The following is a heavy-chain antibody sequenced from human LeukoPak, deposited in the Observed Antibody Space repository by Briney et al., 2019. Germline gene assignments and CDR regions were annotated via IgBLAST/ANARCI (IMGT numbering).Heavy chain of an antibody. D-gene: IGHD3-22*01. CDR3: ARGGIDYDSSFDY. Sequence: GGSLRLSCAASGFTVSSNYMSWVRQAPGKGLEWVSVIYSGGSTYYADSVKGRFTISRDNSKNTLYLQMNSLRAEDTAVYYCARGGIDYDSSFDYWGQGTLVTVSS. CDR1: GFTVSSNY. J-gene: IGHJ4*02. CDR2: IYSGGST. V-gene: IGHV3-66*02.